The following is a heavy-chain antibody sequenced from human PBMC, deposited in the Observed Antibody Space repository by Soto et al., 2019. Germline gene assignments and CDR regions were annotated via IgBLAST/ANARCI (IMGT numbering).Heavy chain of an antibody. J-gene: IGHJ6*02. CDR3: ASGYSSSSPYYYYYYGMDV. D-gene: IGHD6-6*01. V-gene: IGHV4-34*01. CDR2: INHSGST. CDR1: GGSFSGYY. Sequence: SETLSLTCAVYGGSFSGYYWSWIRQPPGKGLEWIGEINHSGSTNYNPSLKSRVTISVDTSKNQFSLKLSSVTAADTAVYYCASGYSSSSPYYYYYYGMDVWGQGTTVTVSS.